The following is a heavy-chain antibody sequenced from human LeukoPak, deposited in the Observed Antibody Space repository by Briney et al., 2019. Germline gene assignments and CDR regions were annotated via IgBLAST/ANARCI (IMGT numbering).Heavy chain of an antibody. V-gene: IGHV4-4*02. J-gene: IGHJ4*02. Sequence: ASETLSLTCAVSGGSISSSNWWSWVRQPPGKGLEWIGEIYHSGSTNYNPSLKSRVTISVDKSKNQFSLKLSSVTAADTAVYYCARGSMVRGVELDYWGQGTLVTVSS. D-gene: IGHD3-10*01. CDR2: IYHSGST. CDR3: ARGSMVRGVELDY. CDR1: GGSISSSNW.